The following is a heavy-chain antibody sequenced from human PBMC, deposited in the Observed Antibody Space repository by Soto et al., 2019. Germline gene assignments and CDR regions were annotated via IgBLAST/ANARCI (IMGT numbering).Heavy chain of an antibody. CDR3: ARDGPYDYIWGSYLH. D-gene: IGHD3-16*02. J-gene: IGHJ4*02. CDR2: INTGNGDT. V-gene: IGHV1-3*04. CDR1: GYTFTNYA. Sequence: GASVKVSCKASGYTFTNYAMHWVRQAPGQRLEWMGWINTGNGDTKYSQKFQGRVTISRDTSASTGYMELSSLKAEDTAVYYCARDGPYDYIWGSYLHWGQGSLVTVSS.